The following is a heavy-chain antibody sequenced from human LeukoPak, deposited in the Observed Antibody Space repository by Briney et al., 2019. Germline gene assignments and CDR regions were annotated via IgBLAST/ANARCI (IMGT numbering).Heavy chain of an antibody. CDR3: ARGRWDYATTGTTDY. V-gene: IGHV3-23*01. CDR2: ISGSGGST. D-gene: IGHD1-14*01. J-gene: IGHJ4*02. Sequence: PGGSLRLSCAASGFTFSTYAMSWVRQAPGKGLEWVSGISGSGGSTYYADSVKGRFTISRDNSKNTLYLQMNSLRAEDTAVYYCARGRWDYATTGTTDYWGQGSLVTVSS. CDR1: GFTFSTYA.